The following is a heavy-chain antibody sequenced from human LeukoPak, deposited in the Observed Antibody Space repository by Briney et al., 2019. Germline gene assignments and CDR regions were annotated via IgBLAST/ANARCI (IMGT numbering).Heavy chain of an antibody. J-gene: IGHJ4*02. CDR3: ARRGTDYYDTSGTYFDY. Sequence: GESLRNSCKGSGYSFTSYWISWVRQMPGKGLEWMGIIAPSDSHTRYSPSFQGQITISVDKSVNTAYLRWSSLRASDTAMYYCARRGTDYYDTSGTYFDYWGQGAVVTVSS. CDR2: IAPSDSHT. D-gene: IGHD3-22*01. CDR1: GYSFTSYW. V-gene: IGHV5-51*01.